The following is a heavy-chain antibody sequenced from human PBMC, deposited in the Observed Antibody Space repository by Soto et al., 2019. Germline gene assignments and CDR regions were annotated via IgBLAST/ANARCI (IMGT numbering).Heavy chain of an antibody. V-gene: IGHV3-21*01. CDR2: IISSSTYI. CDR3: ARGTYCGADCTGNAFDI. Sequence: EVQLVESGGGLVKPGGSLRLSCAASGFTFSSYGMHWVRQAPGKGLEWVSSIISSSTYIYYADSVKGRFTVSRDNAKNSLYLQMNSLRAEDTAVYYCARGTYCGADCTGNAFDIWGQGTMVTVSS. CDR1: GFTFSSYG. J-gene: IGHJ3*02. D-gene: IGHD2-21*02.